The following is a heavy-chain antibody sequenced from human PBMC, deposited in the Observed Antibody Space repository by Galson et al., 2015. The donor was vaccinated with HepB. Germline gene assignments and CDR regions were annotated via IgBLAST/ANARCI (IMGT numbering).Heavy chain of an antibody. V-gene: IGHV3-30-3*01. CDR2: LSYDGGGI. J-gene: IGHJ4*02. D-gene: IGHD2-15*01. CDR3: AREQRYCSATTCPSARGLFDY. Sequence: SLRLSCAASGFTFSNYAMHWARQVPGKGLEWVAVLSYDGGGILYADSVKGRFIISRDNSKNTLHLQMNSLTAEDTAVYYCAREQRYCSATTCPSARGLFDYWGQGTLVTVSS. CDR1: GFTFSNYA.